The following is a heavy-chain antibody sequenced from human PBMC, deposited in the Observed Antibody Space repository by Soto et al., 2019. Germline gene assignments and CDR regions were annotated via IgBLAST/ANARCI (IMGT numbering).Heavy chain of an antibody. V-gene: IGHV3-33*01. J-gene: IGHJ5*02. CDR1: GFTFSSYG. D-gene: IGHD3-10*01. CDR2: IWYDGSNK. Sequence: GGSLRLSCAASGFTFSSYGMHWVRQAPGKGLEWVAVIWYDGSNKYYADSVKGRFTISRDNSKNTLYLQMNSLRAEDTAVYYCARDPDDSGSYPLNWFDPWGQGTLVTVSS. CDR3: ARDPDDSGSYPLNWFDP.